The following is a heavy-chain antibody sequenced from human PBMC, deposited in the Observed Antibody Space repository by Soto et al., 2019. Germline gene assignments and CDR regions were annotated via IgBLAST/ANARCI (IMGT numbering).Heavy chain of an antibody. V-gene: IGHV4-31*03. CDR3: ARATSFSGHHGY. Sequence: QLQLQESGPGLVKPSQTLSLACTVSGGSFSSGGYYWSWIRQLPGKGLEWIGYIYYSGSTYYNPSLKSRFTISLDTSKNQFSLKLSSVTAADTAXXYCARATSFSGHHGYWGQGTLVTVSS. D-gene: IGHD2-8*02. J-gene: IGHJ4*02. CDR1: GGSFSSGGYY. CDR2: IYYSGST.